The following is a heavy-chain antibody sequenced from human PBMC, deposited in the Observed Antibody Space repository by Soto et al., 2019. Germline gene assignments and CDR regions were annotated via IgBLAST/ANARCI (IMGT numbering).Heavy chain of an antibody. J-gene: IGHJ3*01. D-gene: IGHD1-1*01. Sequence: EVQLLESGGGLVQPGGSLRLSCAASGFTFSDYVMSWVRQAPGKGLEWVSGISATAVSSYSADSVKGRFTISRDNSKTTVYLQMNDLRPDDTAVYYCATWHEREHAFDVWGQGTTVTISS. CDR2: ISATAVSS. CDR3: ATWHEREHAFDV. V-gene: IGHV3-23*01. CDR1: GFTFSDYV.